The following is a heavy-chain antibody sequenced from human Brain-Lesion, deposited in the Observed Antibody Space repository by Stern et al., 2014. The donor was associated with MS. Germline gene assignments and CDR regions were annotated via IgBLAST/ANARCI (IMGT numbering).Heavy chain of an antibody. CDR3: TRECGHGSCSLPSCSDVMDV. V-gene: IGHV3-7*01. J-gene: IGHJ6*02. CDR1: GFTFSTYW. CDR2: INHDGSDE. Sequence: VQLVQSGGGLVQPGGSLRLSCAASGFTFSTYWLRWVRQAPGKGLEWVANINHDGSDEYYVDSVKGRFTIYRDNSKRTLYLQMNRLRAEDPAVYSCTRECGHGSCSLPSCSDVMDVWGQGTGVTVSS. D-gene: IGHD2-15*01.